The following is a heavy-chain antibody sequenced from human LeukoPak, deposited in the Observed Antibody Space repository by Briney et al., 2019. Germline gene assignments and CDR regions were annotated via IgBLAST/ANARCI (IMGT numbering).Heavy chain of an antibody. Sequence: GGSLRLSCAASGFSFSSYWMHWVRQAPGTGLVWVSRIKSDGSTTNYADFVKGRFTFSRDNAKNSVYLQMNSLRAEDTAVYYCARDPVIGDNGWFDPWGLGTLVTVSS. CDR1: GFSFSSYW. V-gene: IGHV3-74*01. D-gene: IGHD4-17*01. CDR2: IKSDGSTT. CDR3: ARDPVIGDNGWFDP. J-gene: IGHJ5*02.